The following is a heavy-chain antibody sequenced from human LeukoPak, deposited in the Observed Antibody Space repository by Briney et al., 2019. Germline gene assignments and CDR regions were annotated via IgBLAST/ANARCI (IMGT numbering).Heavy chain of an antibody. Sequence: PSETLSLTCAVYGGSFSGYYWSWIRQPAGKGLEWIGRIYTSGSTNYNPSLKSRVTMSVDTSKNQFSLKLSSVTAADTAVYYCARDPGYSYGGDAFDIWGQGTMVTVSS. CDR1: GGSFSGYY. J-gene: IGHJ3*02. D-gene: IGHD5-18*01. CDR3: ARDPGYSYGGDAFDI. CDR2: IYTSGST. V-gene: IGHV4-4*07.